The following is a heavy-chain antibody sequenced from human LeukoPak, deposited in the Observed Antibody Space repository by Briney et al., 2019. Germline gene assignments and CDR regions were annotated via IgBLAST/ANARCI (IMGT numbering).Heavy chain of an antibody. D-gene: IGHD6-13*01. J-gene: IGHJ4*02. CDR3: ARDPGVAIAAAGGDY. V-gene: IGHV4-34*01. CDR2: INHSGST. Sequence: SETLSLTCAVYGGSFSGYYWSWIRQPPGKGLEWIGEINHSGSTNYNPSLKSRVTISVDTSKNQFSLKLSSVTAADTAVYYCARDPGVAIAAAGGDYWGQGTLVTVSS. CDR1: GGSFSGYY.